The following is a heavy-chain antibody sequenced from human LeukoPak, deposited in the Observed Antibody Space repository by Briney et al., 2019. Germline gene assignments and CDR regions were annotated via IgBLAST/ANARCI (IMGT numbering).Heavy chain of an antibody. Sequence: QTGGPLRLSCAASEFTFSSYEMNWVRQAPGKGLEWVSYISSSGDTIYYADSVKGRFTISRDNAKNSLYLQMNSLRAEDTAVYYCARVPRSTRIPIFRWGQGTLVTVSS. D-gene: IGHD3-3*01. CDR3: ARVPRSTRIPIFR. CDR1: EFTFSSYE. V-gene: IGHV3-48*03. CDR2: ISSSGDTI. J-gene: IGHJ4*02.